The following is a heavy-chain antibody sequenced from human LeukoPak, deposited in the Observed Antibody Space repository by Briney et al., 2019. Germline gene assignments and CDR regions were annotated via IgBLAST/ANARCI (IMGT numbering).Heavy chain of an antibody. CDR1: VFTFSSYC. J-gene: IGHJ5*02. V-gene: IGHV3-33*01. CDR3: ARHVEQQLVEGNWFDP. Sequence: GRSLRLSCAASVFTFSSYCMHCVRQAPGKGREWGADIWCDGSKTHYRGSVKGRFTISRDKSNNTLYLQTNSLRAEDTAVYYCARHVEQQLVEGNWFDPWGQGNLVTVSS. CDR2: IWCDGSKT. D-gene: IGHD6-13*01.